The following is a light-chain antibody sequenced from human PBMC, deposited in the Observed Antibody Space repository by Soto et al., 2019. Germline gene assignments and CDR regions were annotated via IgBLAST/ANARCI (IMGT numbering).Light chain of an antibody. J-gene: IGKJ2*01. CDR3: QQYGHSPPYT. Sequence: EIMLTQSPGTLSLSPGERAYLSCRASQSLSSSYLAWYQQKPGQAPRLLIYGASSRATGIPDRFSGSGSGTDFTLTISRLEPEDFAVYYCQQYGHSPPYTFGQGTKLEIK. CDR1: QSLSSSY. CDR2: GAS. V-gene: IGKV3-20*01.